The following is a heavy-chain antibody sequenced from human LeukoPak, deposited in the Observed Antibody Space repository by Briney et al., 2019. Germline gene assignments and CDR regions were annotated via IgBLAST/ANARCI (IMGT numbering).Heavy chain of an antibody. Sequence: GGPLRLSCAASGFTFSSYGMHWVRQAPGKGLEWVAVISYDGSSKYYADSVKGRFTISRDNSKNTLYLQMNSLRAEDTAVYYCARDQSSSGYYYVGVDYWGQGTLVTVSS. D-gene: IGHD3-22*01. CDR1: GFTFSSYG. CDR2: ISYDGSSK. CDR3: ARDQSSSGYYYVGVDY. J-gene: IGHJ4*02. V-gene: IGHV3-33*05.